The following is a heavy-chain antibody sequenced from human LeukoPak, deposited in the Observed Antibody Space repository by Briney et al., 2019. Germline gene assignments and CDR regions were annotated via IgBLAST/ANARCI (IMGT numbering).Heavy chain of an antibody. Sequence: PSETLSLTCTVSGGSISSGGYHWSWIRQHPGKGLEWIGYIYYSGSTDYNPSLKSRVTISVDTSKNQFSLNLSSVTAADTALYYCAGRHDSFDSSGYRGGFDPWGQGTLVTVSS. CDR1: GGSISSGGYH. J-gene: IGHJ5*02. D-gene: IGHD3-22*01. V-gene: IGHV4-31*03. CDR2: IYYSGST. CDR3: AGRHDSFDSSGYRGGFDP.